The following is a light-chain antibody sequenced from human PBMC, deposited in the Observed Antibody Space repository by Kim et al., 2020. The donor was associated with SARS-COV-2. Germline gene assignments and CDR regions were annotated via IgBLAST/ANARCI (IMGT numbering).Light chain of an antibody. J-gene: IGKJ2*01. V-gene: IGKV3-20*01. Sequence: LTPGERATLSYRASQSVSSSYLAVYQQKPGQAPRLLIYGASSRATGIPDRFSGSGSGTDFTLTISRLEPEDFAVYYCQQYGSSPRTFGQGTKLEI. CDR3: QQYGSSPRT. CDR1: QSVSSSY. CDR2: GAS.